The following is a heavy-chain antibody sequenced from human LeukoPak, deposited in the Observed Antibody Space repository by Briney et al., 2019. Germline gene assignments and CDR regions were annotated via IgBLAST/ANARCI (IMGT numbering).Heavy chain of an antibody. Sequence: GGSLRLSCAASGFTFSSYGMHWVRQAPGKGLEWVAVISYDGSNKYYADSVKGRFTISRDNSKNTLYLQMNSLRAEDTAVYYCAKDWRRAIDYWGQGTLVTVSS. V-gene: IGHV3-30*18. CDR2: ISYDGSNK. CDR1: GFTFSSYG. J-gene: IGHJ4*02. CDR3: AKDWRRAIDY.